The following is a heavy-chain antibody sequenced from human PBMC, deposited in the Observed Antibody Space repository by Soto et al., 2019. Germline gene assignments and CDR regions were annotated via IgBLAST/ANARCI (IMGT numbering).Heavy chain of an antibody. CDR2: ISGSAGST. CDR3: AKGGTGTTVGRYMDV. CDR1: GFTFSSYA. Sequence: GGSLRLSCAASGFTFSSYAMSWVRQAPGKGLEWVSAISGSAGSTHYADSVRGRFTISRDNSKNTLYLQMNSLRVEDTALYYCAKGGTGTTVGRYMDVWGKGTTVTVSS. V-gene: IGHV3-23*01. D-gene: IGHD1-7*01. J-gene: IGHJ6*03.